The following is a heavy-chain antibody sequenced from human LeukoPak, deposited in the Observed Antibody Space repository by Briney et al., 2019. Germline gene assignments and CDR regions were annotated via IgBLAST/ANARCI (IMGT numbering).Heavy chain of an antibody. J-gene: IGHJ6*02. Sequence: GGSLRLSCVASGFTFSIYAMSWVRQAPGKGLEWVSVISGSGGSTYYADSVKGRFTISRDNSKNTLYLQMNSLRAEDTAVYYCAKRYCSSTSCSGGKYYYGMDVWGQGTTVTVSS. V-gene: IGHV3-23*01. CDR2: ISGSGGST. CDR3: AKRYCSSTSCSGGKYYYGMDV. CDR1: GFTFSIYA. D-gene: IGHD2-2*01.